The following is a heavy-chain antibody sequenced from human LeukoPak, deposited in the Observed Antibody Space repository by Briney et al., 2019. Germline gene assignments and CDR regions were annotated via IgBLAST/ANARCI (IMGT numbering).Heavy chain of an antibody. CDR2: INYSGST. Sequence: SETLSLTCAVYGVSFSGYYWSWIRQSPGKGLEWIGYINYSGSTNYNPSLKSRVTISVDTSKNQFSLKLSSVTAADTAVYFCARGFRGDNFDYWGQGTLVTVSS. CDR1: GVSFSGYY. CDR3: ARGFRGDNFDY. D-gene: IGHD7-27*01. J-gene: IGHJ4*02. V-gene: IGHV4-59*08.